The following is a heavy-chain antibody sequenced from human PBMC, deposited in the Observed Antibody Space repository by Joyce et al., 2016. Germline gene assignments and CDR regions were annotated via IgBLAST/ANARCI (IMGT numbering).Heavy chain of an antibody. CDR1: GYTFTDYY. V-gene: IGHV1-2*06. J-gene: IGHJ3*01. CDR2: INPRSGGA. CDR3: AKVGVTLMRNAFDL. D-gene: IGHD1-1*01. Sequence: QVQLVQSGAEMKKPGASVKVSCKASGYTFTDYYIHWGRQAPGQGLEWMGRINPRSGGANYAPKFEGRVTMARDTSTSAVTMELNTLTSSDTAVYYCAKVGVTLMRNAFDLWGQGTVISVSS.